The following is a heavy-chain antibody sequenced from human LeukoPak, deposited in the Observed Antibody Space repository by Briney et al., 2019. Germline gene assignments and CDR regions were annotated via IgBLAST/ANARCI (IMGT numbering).Heavy chain of an antibody. CDR1: GFTFSTYD. V-gene: IGHV3-13*04. Sequence: PGGSLRLSCAASGFTFSTYDMHWVRQAPGKGLEWVSAISTTDDTYYPGSVKGRFTISRENAKSSLYLQMNSLRAEDTAVYYCARGRSGSYFDSWGRGTLVAVSS. D-gene: IGHD1-26*01. CDR2: ISTTDDT. CDR3: ARGRSGSYFDS. J-gene: IGHJ4*02.